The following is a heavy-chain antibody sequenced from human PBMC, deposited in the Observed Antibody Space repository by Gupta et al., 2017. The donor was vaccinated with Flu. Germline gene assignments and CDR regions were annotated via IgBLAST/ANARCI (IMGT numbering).Heavy chain of an antibody. CDR3: ARFCAAQRIAAAGTRGMDV. CDR2: INHSGST. J-gene: IGHJ6*02. D-gene: IGHD6-13*01. V-gene: IGHV4-34*01. Sequence: QVQLQQWGAGLLKPSATLSLTCAVYAGSFSGYYWSWIRQPPGKGLEWIGEINHSGSTNYNPSLKSRVTISVDTSKNQFSLKLSSVTAADTAVYYCARFCAAQRIAAAGTRGMDVWGQGTTVTVSS. CDR1: AGSFSGYY.